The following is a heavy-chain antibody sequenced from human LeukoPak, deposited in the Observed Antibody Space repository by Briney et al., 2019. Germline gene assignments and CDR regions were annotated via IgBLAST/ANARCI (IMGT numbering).Heavy chain of an antibody. CDR1: GGSFSGYY. CDR3: ARVSGSGSYLIDY. Sequence: SETLSLTCAVYGGSFSGYYWSWIRQPPGKGLEWIGEINHSGSTNYNPSLKSRVTISVDTSKNHFSLKLSSVTAADTAVYYCARVSGSGSYLIDYWGQGTLVTVSS. J-gene: IGHJ4*02. CDR2: INHSGST. D-gene: IGHD3-10*01. V-gene: IGHV4-34*01.